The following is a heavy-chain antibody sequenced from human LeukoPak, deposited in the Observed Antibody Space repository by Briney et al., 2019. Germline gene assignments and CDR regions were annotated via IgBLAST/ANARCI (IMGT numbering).Heavy chain of an antibody. CDR1: GFTFSSYA. Sequence: GGSLRLSCAASGFTFSSYAMSWVRQAPGKGLEWVSAISGSGGSTYYADSVKGRFTISRDNAKNTLYLQMNSLRAEDTAVYYCARGRPDYYDSSGYYSLYYFDYWGQGTLVTVSS. CDR3: ARGRPDYYDSSGYYSLYYFDY. D-gene: IGHD3-22*01. CDR2: ISGSGGST. V-gene: IGHV3-23*01. J-gene: IGHJ4*02.